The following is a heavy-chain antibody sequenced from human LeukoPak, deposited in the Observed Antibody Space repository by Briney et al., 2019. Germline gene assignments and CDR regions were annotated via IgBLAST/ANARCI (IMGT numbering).Heavy chain of an antibody. CDR3: AKDLFIVVGGPDY. CDR1: GFTFSLYW. V-gene: IGHV3-23*01. D-gene: IGHD2-2*01. J-gene: IGHJ4*02. CDR2: TSGSGGST. Sequence: GGSLRLSCAASGFTFSLYWMNWVRQAPGKGLEWVSATSGSGGSTYYADSVKGRFTISRDNSKNTLYLQMNSLRAEDTAVYYCAKDLFIVVGGPDYWGQGTLVTVSS.